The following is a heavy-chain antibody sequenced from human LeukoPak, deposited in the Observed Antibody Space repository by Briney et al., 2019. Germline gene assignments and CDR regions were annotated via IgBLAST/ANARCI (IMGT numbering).Heavy chain of an antibody. V-gene: IGHV1-46*01. D-gene: IGHD2-21*02. CDR2: INPSGGST. Sequence: ASVKVSCKASGYTFTSYYMHWVRRAPGQGLEWMGIINPSGGSTSYAQKFQGRVTMTRDTSTSTVYMELSSLRSEDTAVYYCARDPTPYCGGDCYSGDYFDYWGQGTLVTVSS. J-gene: IGHJ4*02. CDR1: GYTFTSYY. CDR3: ARDPTPYCGGDCYSGDYFDY.